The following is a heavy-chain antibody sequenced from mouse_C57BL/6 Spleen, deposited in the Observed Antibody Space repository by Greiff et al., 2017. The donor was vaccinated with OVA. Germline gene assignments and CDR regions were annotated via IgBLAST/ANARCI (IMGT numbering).Heavy chain of an antibody. D-gene: IGHD4-1*01. CDR3: AILGAMDY. V-gene: IGHV3-6*01. Sequence: EVQLVESGPGLVKPSQSLSLTCSVTGYSITSGYYWNWIRQFPGNKLEWMGYISYDGSNNYNPSLKNRISITRDTSKNQFFLKLNSVTTEDTATYYCAILGAMDYWGQGTSVTVSS. CDR1: GYSITSGYY. J-gene: IGHJ4*01. CDR2: ISYDGSN.